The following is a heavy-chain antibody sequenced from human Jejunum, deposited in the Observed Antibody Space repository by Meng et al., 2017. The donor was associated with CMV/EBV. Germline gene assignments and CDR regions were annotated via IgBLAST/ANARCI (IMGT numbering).Heavy chain of an antibody. Sequence: KVSGENCRSYLTNWVRRDPGRGLEWMGWIRHYTGDTSYAQRLQGRVTMTHDKSTSTAYMELTRLTSDDTAVYFCARSGINDFGFFDSWGQGSLVTVSS. CDR2: IRHYTGDT. CDR1: GENCRSYL. J-gene: IGHJ4*02. D-gene: IGHD1-1*01. V-gene: IGHV1-18*01. CDR3: ARSGINDFGFFDS.